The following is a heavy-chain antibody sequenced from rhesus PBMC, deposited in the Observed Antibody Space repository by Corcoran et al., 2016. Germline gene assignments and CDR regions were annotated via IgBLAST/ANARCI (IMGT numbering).Heavy chain of an antibody. CDR1: GDSISGNYY. J-gene: IGHJ4*01. V-gene: IGHV4-73*01. Sequence: QVKLQQWGGGLVKPSETLSLTCAVYGDSISGNYYWSWIRQAPGKGLEWMGTIARTIACPKYIPSLTKGVTIARDASTNLFSLQLDSVTAADTAVYYCASSIDYWGQGVLVTVSS. CDR3: ASSIDY. CDR2: IARTIACP.